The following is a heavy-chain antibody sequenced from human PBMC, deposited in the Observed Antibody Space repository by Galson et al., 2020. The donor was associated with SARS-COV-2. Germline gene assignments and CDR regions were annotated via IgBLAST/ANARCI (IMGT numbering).Heavy chain of an antibody. CDR1: GGSISSGSYY. CDR3: ARNRVGATREFDY. J-gene: IGHJ4*02. CDR2: IYTSGST. V-gene: IGHV4-61*02. Sequence: SETLSLTCTVSGGSISSGSYYWSWIRQPAGKGLEWIGRIYTSGSTNYNPSLKSRVTISVDTSKNQFSLKLSSVTAADTAVYYCARNRVGATREFDYWGQGTLVTGSS. D-gene: IGHD1-26*01.